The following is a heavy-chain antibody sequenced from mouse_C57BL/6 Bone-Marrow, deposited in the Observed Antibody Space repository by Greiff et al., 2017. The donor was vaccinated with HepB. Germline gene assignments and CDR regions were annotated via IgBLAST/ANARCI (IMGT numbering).Heavy chain of an antibody. CDR3: GGNDGGSPGFDD. J-gene: IGHJ2*01. Sequence: QVQLQQSGAELARPGASVKLSCKASGYTFTSYGISWVKQRTGQGLEWIGEIYPRSGNTDYNEKFKGKATLTADKSSSTAYMELRSLTSEDAAVYFCGGNDGGSPGFDDWGQGTTLTVSS. D-gene: IGHD1-1*02. CDR1: GYTFTSYG. CDR2: IYPRSGNT. V-gene: IGHV1-81*01.